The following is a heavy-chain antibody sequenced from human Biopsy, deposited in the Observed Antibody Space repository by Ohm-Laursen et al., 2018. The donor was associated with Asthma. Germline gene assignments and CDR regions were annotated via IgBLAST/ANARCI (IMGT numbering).Heavy chain of an antibody. V-gene: IGHV4-31*01. CDR2: IYYSGET. J-gene: IGHJ4*02. CDR1: GASITTSPSY. D-gene: IGHD5-18*01. Sequence: PPLTLSLTCTVSGASITTSPSYCSWLRLLPGKGLEWIGCIYYSGETFFNPALKNPLFMSLDSSKNQFSLKMTSVTVADTAVYFCARNLPGYTYGPFEDWGQGTLVTVSS. CDR3: ARNLPGYTYGPFED.